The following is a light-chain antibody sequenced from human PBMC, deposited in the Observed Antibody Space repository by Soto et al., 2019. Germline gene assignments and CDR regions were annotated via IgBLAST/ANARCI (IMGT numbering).Light chain of an antibody. V-gene: IGKV3D-15*01. CDR3: QQYNNWPPLT. Sequence: EIVMTQSPATLSVSPGERATLSCRASQSVSSYLAWYQQKPGQAPRLLIYGASTRATAIPARFSGSGSGTEFTLTISSLQSEDFAVYYCQQYNNWPPLTVGGGTKVEIK. J-gene: IGKJ4*01. CDR1: QSVSSY. CDR2: GAS.